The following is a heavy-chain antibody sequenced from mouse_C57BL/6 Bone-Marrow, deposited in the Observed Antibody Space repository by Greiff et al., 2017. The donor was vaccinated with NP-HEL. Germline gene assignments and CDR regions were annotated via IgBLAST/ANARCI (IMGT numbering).Heavy chain of an antibody. J-gene: IGHJ4*01. CDR1: GYTFTSYW. CDR3: ATTVVSTRAMDY. D-gene: IGHD1-1*01. CDR2: IDPSDSET. Sequence: VQLQQPGAELVRPGSSVKLSCKASGYTFTSYWMHWVKQRPIQGLEWIGNIDPSDSETNYNQKFKDKATLTVDKYSSTAYMQRSSRTSEDSAVYYCATTVVSTRAMDYWGQGTSVTVSS. V-gene: IGHV1-52*01.